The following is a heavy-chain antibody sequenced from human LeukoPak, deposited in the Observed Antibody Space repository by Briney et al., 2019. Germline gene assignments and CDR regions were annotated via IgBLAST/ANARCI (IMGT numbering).Heavy chain of an antibody. D-gene: IGHD3-16*02. CDR3: WKRLTLGDLSIKGAFAL. J-gene: IGHJ3*01. V-gene: IGHV3-53*01. Sequence: GGSLRLSCAASGFSVTSNYMSWVRQGPGKGLEWVSIIYNDGSTYYSDSLKGRFTISRDTSQNTLFLQMHSLMGDDSAMYYCWKRLTLGDLSIKGAFALWGRGTMVTVAA. CDR1: GFSVTSNY. CDR2: IYNDGST.